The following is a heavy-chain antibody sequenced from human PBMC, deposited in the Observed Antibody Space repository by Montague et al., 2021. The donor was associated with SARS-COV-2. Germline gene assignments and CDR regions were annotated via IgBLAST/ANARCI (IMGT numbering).Heavy chain of an antibody. CDR3: ARVDVLVVAANDYYYGMYV. CDR2: SGST. Sequence: SGSTNXTPSLKSRVTISVDTSQNQFSLKLSSVTAADTAVYYCARVDVLVVAANDYYYGMYV. V-gene: IGHV4-59*01. D-gene: IGHD2-15*01. J-gene: IGHJ6*01.